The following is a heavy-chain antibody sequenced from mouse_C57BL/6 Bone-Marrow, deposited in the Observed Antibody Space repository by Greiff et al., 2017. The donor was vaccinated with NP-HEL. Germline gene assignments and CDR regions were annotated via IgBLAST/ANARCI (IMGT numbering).Heavy chain of an antibody. Sequence: VQLKQSGAELVRPGASVKLSCTASGFNIKDDYMHWVKQRPEQGLEWIGWIDPANGDTEYASKFQGKAPITADTSSNTAYLQLSSLTSEDTAVYYCTTGLYDGYFAYWGQGTLVTVSA. CDR1: GFNIKDDY. J-gene: IGHJ3*01. CDR3: TTGLYDGYFAY. V-gene: IGHV14-4*01. CDR2: IDPANGDT. D-gene: IGHD2-3*01.